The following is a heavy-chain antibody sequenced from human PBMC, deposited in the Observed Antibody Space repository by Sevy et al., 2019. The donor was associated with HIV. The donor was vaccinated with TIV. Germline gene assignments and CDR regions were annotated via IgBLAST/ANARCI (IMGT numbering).Heavy chain of an antibody. Sequence: GGSLRLSCAASGFTFSSYAMHWVRRAPGKGLEWVAVVSYDGSNKYYADSVKGRFTISRDNSKNTLFLQMNSPRVEDTAVYYCARDWGGYSINNDCRPSYGMDVWGQGTTVTVSS. CDR3: ARDWGGYSINNDCRPSYGMDV. D-gene: IGHD3-16*01. J-gene: IGHJ6*02. CDR2: VSYDGSNK. V-gene: IGHV3-30*04. CDR1: GFTFSSYA.